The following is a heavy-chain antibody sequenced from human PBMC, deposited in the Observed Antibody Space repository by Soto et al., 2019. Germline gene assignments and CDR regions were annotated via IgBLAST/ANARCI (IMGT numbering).Heavy chain of an antibody. Sequence: QVQLVESGGGVVQPGRSLRLSCAASGFTFSSYGMHWVRQAPGKGLEWVAVIWYDGSNKYYADSVKGRFTISRDNSKNTLYLQMNSLRAEDTAVYYCARDHFGGAHTFDYWGQGTLVTVSS. J-gene: IGHJ4*02. CDR1: GFTFSSYG. D-gene: IGHD3-16*01. V-gene: IGHV3-33*01. CDR3: ARDHFGGAHTFDY. CDR2: IWYDGSNK.